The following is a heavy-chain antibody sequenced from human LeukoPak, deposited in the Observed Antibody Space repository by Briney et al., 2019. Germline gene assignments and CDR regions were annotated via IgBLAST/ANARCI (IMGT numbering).Heavy chain of an antibody. Sequence: ASVKVSCKASGYTFTGYYMHWVRQAPGQGLEWMGWINPNSGGTNYAQKFQGRVTMTRDTSISTAYMELSRLRSDDTAVYYCARWQWLSKAFDYWGQGTLVTVSS. J-gene: IGHJ4*02. V-gene: IGHV1-2*02. CDR1: GYTFTGYY. CDR3: ARWQWLSKAFDY. D-gene: IGHD6-19*01. CDR2: INPNSGGT.